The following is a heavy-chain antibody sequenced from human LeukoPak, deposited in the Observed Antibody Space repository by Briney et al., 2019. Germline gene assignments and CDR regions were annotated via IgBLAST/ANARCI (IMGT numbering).Heavy chain of an antibody. J-gene: IGHJ6*02. V-gene: IGHV3-30-3*01. CDR2: ISHDGSNK. Sequence: GGSLRLSCAVSGFTFSSYAMHWVRQAPGKGLEWVAVISHDGSNKYYADSVKGRFTISRDNSKNTLYLQMNSLRAEDTAVYYCAKVVVGGILTGYVYYYGMDVWGQGTTVTVSS. D-gene: IGHD3-9*01. CDR3: AKVVVGGILTGYVYYYGMDV. CDR1: GFTFSSYA.